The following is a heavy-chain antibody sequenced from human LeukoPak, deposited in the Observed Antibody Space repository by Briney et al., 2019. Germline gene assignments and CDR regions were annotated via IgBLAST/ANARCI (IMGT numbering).Heavy chain of an antibody. J-gene: IGHJ4*02. V-gene: IGHV3-21*01. D-gene: IGHD3-3*01. Sequence: GGSLRLSCAASGFSFSSYNMNWVRQAPGKGLEWVSSISSSSYIYYADSVKGRFTISRDNAKNSLYLQMNSLRAEDTAVYYCARGRSEGYVFWPFDYWGQGTLVTVSS. CDR1: GFSFSSYN. CDR2: ISSSSYI. CDR3: ARGRSEGYVFWPFDY.